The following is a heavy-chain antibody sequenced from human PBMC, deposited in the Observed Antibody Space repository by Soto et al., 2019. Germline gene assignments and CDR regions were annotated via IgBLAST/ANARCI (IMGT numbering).Heavy chain of an antibody. CDR3: AKDRLPRGYDFLSGYFPRYYGMDV. D-gene: IGHD3-3*01. V-gene: IGHV3-30*18. CDR1: GFTFSTYG. CDR2: ISYDGSNK. J-gene: IGHJ6*02. Sequence: GGSLRLSCAASGFTFSTYGMHWVRQAPGKGLEWVAVISYDGSNKYYADSVKGRFTISRDNSKNTLYLQMNSLRAEDTAVYYCAKDRLPRGYDFLSGYFPRYYGMDVWGQGTTVTVSS.